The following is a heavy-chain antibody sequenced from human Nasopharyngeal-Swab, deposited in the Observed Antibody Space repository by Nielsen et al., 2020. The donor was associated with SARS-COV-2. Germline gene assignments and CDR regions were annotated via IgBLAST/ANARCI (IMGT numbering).Heavy chain of an antibody. V-gene: IGHV3-9*01. Sequence: GGSLRLSCAASGFTFDDYAMHWVRQAPGKGLEWASGISWNSGSIGYADSVKGRFTISRDNAKNSLYLQMNSLRAEDTALYYCAKDTVIAVAGNFDYWGQGTLVTVSS. D-gene: IGHD6-19*01. CDR2: ISWNSGSI. J-gene: IGHJ4*02. CDR1: GFTFDDYA. CDR3: AKDTVIAVAGNFDY.